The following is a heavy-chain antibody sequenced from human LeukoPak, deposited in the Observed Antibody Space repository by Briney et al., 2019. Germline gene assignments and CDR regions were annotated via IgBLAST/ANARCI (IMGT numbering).Heavy chain of an antibody. Sequence: PGGSLRLSCTASGFTFGDYPMGWFRQAPGKGLEWVGFIRSKPSGGTTEYAASVKGRFTISRDDSKSIAYLQMNSLKTEDTAVYYCTRGYTYGLQLGWFDPWGQGTLVTVSS. CDR1: GFTFGDYP. V-gene: IGHV3-49*03. J-gene: IGHJ5*02. CDR3: TRGYTYGLQLGWFDP. D-gene: IGHD5-18*01. CDR2: IRSKPSGGTT.